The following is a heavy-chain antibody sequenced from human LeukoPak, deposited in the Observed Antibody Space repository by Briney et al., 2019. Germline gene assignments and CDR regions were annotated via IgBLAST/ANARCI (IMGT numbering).Heavy chain of an antibody. V-gene: IGHV3-48*03. CDR3: ARDDLEMASSAFDI. Sequence: GGSLRLSCAASGFTFSSYEMNLVRQAPGKGLEWVSYISGSGSAIYYSDSVKGRFTISRDNAKNSLYLQMNSLRAEDTALYYCARDDLEMASSAFDIWGQGTMVTVSS. CDR2: ISGSGSAI. J-gene: IGHJ3*02. CDR1: GFTFSSYE. D-gene: IGHD5-24*01.